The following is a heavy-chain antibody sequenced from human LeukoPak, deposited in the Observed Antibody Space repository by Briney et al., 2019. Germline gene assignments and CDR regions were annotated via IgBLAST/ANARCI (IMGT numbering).Heavy chain of an antibody. CDR2: ISYDGSFK. V-gene: IGHV3-30*04. CDR1: GFTFSSYA. D-gene: IGHD2-2*01. J-gene: IGHJ4*02. CDR3: VRGYCSSTICSFDY. Sequence: PGGSLGLSCAASGFTFSSYAMHWVRQAPGKGLEWVAVISYDGSFKYYADSVRGRFTISRDNSKNTLYLQMNSLRTEDTAVYYCVRGYCSSTICSFDYWGQGTLVTVSS.